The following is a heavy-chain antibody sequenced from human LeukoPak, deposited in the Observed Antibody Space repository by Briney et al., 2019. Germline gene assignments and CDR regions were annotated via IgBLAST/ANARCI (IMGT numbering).Heavy chain of an antibody. Sequence: GGSLRLSCAASGFTFSSYAMSWVRQAPGKGLEWVSAISGSGGSTYYADSVKGRFTISRDNSKNTLYLQMNSLRAEDTAVYYCAKGEYYDILTGYMDVWGKGTTVTVSS. CDR3: AKGEYYDILTGYMDV. J-gene: IGHJ6*03. CDR2: ISGSGGST. D-gene: IGHD3-9*01. CDR1: GFTFSSYA. V-gene: IGHV3-23*01.